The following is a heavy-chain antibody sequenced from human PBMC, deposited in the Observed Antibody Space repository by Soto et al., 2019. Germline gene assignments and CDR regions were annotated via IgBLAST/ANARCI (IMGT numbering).Heavy chain of an antibody. Sequence: SSAKVSCQDFGGTFSSYAISWVRQAPGQGLEWMGGIIPIFGTANYAQKFQGRVTITADESTSTAYMELSSLRSEDTAVYYCARNFWESSYGPLDDAFDIWGQGTMVTVSS. CDR3: ARNFWESSYGPLDDAFDI. J-gene: IGHJ3*02. CDR1: GGTFSSYA. D-gene: IGHD5-18*01. CDR2: IIPIFGTA. V-gene: IGHV1-69*13.